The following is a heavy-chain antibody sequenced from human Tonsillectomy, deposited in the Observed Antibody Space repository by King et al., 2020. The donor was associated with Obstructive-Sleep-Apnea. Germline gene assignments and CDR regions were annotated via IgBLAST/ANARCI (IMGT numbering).Heavy chain of an antibody. CDR3: AKEMIAAAATGGMDV. CDR1: GFTFSSYG. D-gene: IGHD6-13*01. CDR2: ISYDGRNK. V-gene: IGHV3-30*18. J-gene: IGHJ6*02. Sequence: VQLVESGGGVVQPGRSLRLSCAASGFTFSSYGMHWVRQAPGKGLEWVAVISYDGRNKYYADSVKGRFTVSRDNSKNTLYLQMNSLRPEDTAGYYCAKEMIAAAATGGMDVWGQGTTVTVSS.